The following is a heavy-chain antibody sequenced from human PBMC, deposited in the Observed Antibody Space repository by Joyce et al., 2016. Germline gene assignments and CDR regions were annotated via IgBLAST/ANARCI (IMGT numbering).Heavy chain of an antibody. V-gene: IGHV3-74*01. CDR3: TKDTFGPHDS. J-gene: IGHJ4*02. D-gene: IGHD3/OR15-3a*01. CDR1: GLSLSIYW. Sequence: EVQVVESGGASLQPGGSLRLSCAASGLSLSIYWMHWVRQAPGKGLVWFARINPESTTTSYADSVGGRFTISRDNAKNTLYLQMNSLSVDDTAVYYCTKDTFGPHDSWGQGTLVTVSS. CDR2: INPESTTT.